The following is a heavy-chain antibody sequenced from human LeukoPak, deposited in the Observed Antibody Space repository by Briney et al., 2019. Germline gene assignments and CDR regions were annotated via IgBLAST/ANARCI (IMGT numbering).Heavy chain of an antibody. CDR1: GFTVSSNY. D-gene: IGHD3-22*01. CDR3: ARERRVVAGAAFDF. Sequence: GGSLSVPCVASGFTVSSNYMIWVRQAPGKGLEWVSVIYSGGSTYYADSVRGRFTISRDNSKNTLYHQMNSLRAEDTAVYYCARERRVVAGAAFDFWGQGTMVTVSS. V-gene: IGHV3-53*01. CDR2: IYSGGST. J-gene: IGHJ3*01.